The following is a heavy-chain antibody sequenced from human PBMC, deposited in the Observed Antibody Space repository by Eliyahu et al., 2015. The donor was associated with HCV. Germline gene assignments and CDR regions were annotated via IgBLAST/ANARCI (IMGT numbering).Heavy chain of an antibody. D-gene: IGHD5-24*01. CDR3: ARGRERSTDGISFDY. Sequence: QVQLVQSGAEVKKPGASVKVSCKASGYTFTTYAIHWVRQAPGQRLEWMGWINAGNGNRRYSQKFQDRLTTTRDTSASTVYMELSSLRSEDTAVYYCARGRERSTDGISFDYWGQGTLVTVSS. CDR2: INAGNGNR. J-gene: IGHJ4*02. CDR1: GYTFTTYA. V-gene: IGHV1-3*01.